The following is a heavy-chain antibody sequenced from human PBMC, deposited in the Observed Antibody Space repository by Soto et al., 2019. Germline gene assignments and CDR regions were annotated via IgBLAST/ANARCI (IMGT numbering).Heavy chain of an antibody. CDR3: ASDSGYSSSWYVSGFDY. Sequence: GGSLRLSCAASGFTFSSYAMHWVRQAPGKGLEWVAVISYDGSNKYYADSVKGRFTISRDNSKNTLYLQMNSLRAEDTAVYYCASDSGYSSSWYVSGFDYWGQGTLVTVSS. D-gene: IGHD6-13*01. J-gene: IGHJ4*02. V-gene: IGHV3-30-3*01. CDR2: ISYDGSNK. CDR1: GFTFSSYA.